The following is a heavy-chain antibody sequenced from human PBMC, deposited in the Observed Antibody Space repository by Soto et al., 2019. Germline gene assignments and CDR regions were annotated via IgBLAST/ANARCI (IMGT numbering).Heavy chain of an antibody. CDR2: LLPIFGTA. V-gene: IGHV1-69*01. Sequence: QVQLVQSGAEVKKPGSSVKVSCKASGGTFSRSAISWVRQAPGQGLEWMVGLLPIFGTATYAQKFHGRVTITADESTSTAYMELSSLRSEDTAVYYCASPNTAMAYPYYYYGMDVWGQGTTVTVSS. CDR1: GGTFSRSA. J-gene: IGHJ6*02. D-gene: IGHD5-18*01. CDR3: ASPNTAMAYPYYYYGMDV.